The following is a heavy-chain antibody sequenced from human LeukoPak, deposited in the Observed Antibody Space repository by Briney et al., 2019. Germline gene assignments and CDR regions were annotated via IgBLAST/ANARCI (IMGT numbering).Heavy chain of an antibody. CDR1: GFTFSSYS. CDR3: ARMYVGAQGDDY. CDR2: ISSSSSYI. Sequence: GGPLRLSCAASGFTFSSYSMNWVRQAPGKGLEWVSSISSSSSYIYYADSVKGRFTISRDNAKNSLYLQMNSLRAEDTAVYYCARMYVGAQGDDYWGQGTLVTVSS. V-gene: IGHV3-21*01. J-gene: IGHJ4*02. D-gene: IGHD2-8*01.